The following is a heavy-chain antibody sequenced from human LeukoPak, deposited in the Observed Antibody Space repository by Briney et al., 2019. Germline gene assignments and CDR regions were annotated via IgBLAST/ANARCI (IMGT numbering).Heavy chain of an antibody. Sequence: ASVKVSCKASGYTFSGYYMHWARQAPGQGLERMGWINPNSGGTNYAQKFQGRVTMTRDTSISTAYMELSRLGSDDTAVYYCAADEGEFDDAFDIWGQGTMVTVSS. J-gene: IGHJ3*02. CDR1: GYTFSGYY. CDR3: AADEGEFDDAFDI. D-gene: IGHD3-16*01. V-gene: IGHV1-2*02. CDR2: INPNSGGT.